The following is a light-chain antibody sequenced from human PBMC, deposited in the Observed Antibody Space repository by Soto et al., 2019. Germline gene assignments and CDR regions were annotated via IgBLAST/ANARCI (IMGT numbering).Light chain of an antibody. CDR1: QGIKDY. CDR3: QQYGSSLT. Sequence: EIVLTQSPGTLSLSPGERATLSCRASQGIKDYLAWFQQKPGQAPRLLIYGASNRATGIPDRFSGSGSGTDFTLTISRLEPEDFAVYYCQQYGSSLTFGGGTKVDIK. V-gene: IGKV3-20*01. CDR2: GAS. J-gene: IGKJ4*01.